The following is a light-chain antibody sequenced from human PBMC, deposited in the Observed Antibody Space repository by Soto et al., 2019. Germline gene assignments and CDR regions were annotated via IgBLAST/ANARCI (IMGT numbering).Light chain of an antibody. CDR1: RSDVGGYNY. J-gene: IGLJ3*02. Sequence: QSALTQPPSASGSPGQSITISCTETRSDVGGYNYVSWYQQHPGKAPKLMIYEVSKRPSGVPDRFSGSKSGNTASLTVSGLQAEDEADYYCSSYAGSNNLVFGGRTKLTVL. CDR3: SSYAGSNNLV. CDR2: EVS. V-gene: IGLV2-8*01.